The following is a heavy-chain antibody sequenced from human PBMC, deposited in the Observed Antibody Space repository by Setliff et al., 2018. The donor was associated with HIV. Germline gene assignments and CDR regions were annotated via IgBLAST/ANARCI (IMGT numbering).Heavy chain of an antibody. CDR1: GYTFTSYY. V-gene: IGHV1-46*01. D-gene: IGHD6-19*01. J-gene: IGHJ4*02. CDR2: INPSGGST. Sequence: ASVKVSCKASGYTFTSYYMHWVRQAPGQGLEWMGIINPSGGSTSYAQKFQGRVTMTRDTSTSTIYMELNSLTSEDTAVYYCARAYSDSGWYAWFDYWGQGTLVTVSS. CDR3: ARAYSDSGWYAWFDY.